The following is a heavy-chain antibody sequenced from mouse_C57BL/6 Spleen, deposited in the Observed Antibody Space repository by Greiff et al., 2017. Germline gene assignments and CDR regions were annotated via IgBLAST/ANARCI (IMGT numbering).Heavy chain of an antibody. V-gene: IGHV1-61*01. CDR1: GYTFTSYW. CDR2: IYPSDSET. Sequence: QVHVKQSGAELVRPGSSVKLSCKASGYTFTSYWMDWVKQRPGQGLEWIGNIYPSDSETHYNQKFKDKATLTVDKSSSTAYMQLSSLTSEDSAVYYCARRREAMDYWGQGTSVTVSS. J-gene: IGHJ4*01. CDR3: ARRREAMDY.